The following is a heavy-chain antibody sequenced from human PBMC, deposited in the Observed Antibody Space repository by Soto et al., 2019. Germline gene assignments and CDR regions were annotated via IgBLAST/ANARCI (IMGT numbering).Heavy chain of an antibody. J-gene: IGHJ5*02. CDR1: GFTLNYYA. CDR2: ITSTGDT. Sequence: EVQLLESGGGLVQPGGSLRLSCAASGFTLNYYAINWVRQAPGKGLEWVSAITSTGDTYYVDSVKGRFTISRDNSKNTLYLQMNSLRAEDTAVYYCAKEIAASAILWLDPWGQGTLVTVSS. CDR3: AKEIAASAILWLDP. V-gene: IGHV3-23*01. D-gene: IGHD6-13*01.